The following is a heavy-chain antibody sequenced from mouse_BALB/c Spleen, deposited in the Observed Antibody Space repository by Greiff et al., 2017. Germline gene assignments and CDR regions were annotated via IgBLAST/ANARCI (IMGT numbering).Heavy chain of an antibody. Sequence: LMESGPELKKPGETVKISCKASGYTFTNYGMNWVKQAPGKGLKWMGWINTYTGEPTYADDFKGRFAFSLETSASTAYLQINNLKNEDTATYFCARFPYYGSTHYFDYWGQGTTLTVSS. CDR1: GYTFTNYG. J-gene: IGHJ2*01. CDR2: INTYTGEP. CDR3: ARFPYYGSTHYFDY. D-gene: IGHD1-1*01. V-gene: IGHV9-3-1*01.